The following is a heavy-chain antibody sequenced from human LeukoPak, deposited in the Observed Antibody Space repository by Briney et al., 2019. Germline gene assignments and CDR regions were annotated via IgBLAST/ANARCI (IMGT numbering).Heavy chain of an antibody. CDR1: GYTFTSYG. Sequence: GASVKVSCKASGYTFTSYGISWVRQAPGQGLEWMGWISAYNGNTNYAQKLQGRVTMTTDTSTSTAYMELRSLRSDDTAVYYCARFAYSGSYQYYFDYWGQGTLVTVSS. J-gene: IGHJ4*02. CDR3: ARFAYSGSYQYYFDY. V-gene: IGHV1-18*01. D-gene: IGHD1-26*01. CDR2: ISAYNGNT.